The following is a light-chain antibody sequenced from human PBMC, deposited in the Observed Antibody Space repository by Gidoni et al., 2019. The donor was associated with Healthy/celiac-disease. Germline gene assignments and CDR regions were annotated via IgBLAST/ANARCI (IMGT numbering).Light chain of an antibody. CDR2: SAF. CDR3: QQTYTTPIT. J-gene: IGKJ5*01. CDR1: QSISTS. V-gene: IGKV1-39*01. Sequence: DIQMTQSPSSLSASVGARVTITCRASQSISTSLNWFQQKPGKAPKLLIYSAFDLQSAVPSRFSGSGAGTDFSLTISSLQPEDFATYYCQQTYTTPITFGQGTRLEI.